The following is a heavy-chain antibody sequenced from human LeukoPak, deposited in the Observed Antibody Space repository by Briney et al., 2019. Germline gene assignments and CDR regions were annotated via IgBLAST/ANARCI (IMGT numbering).Heavy chain of an antibody. CDR3: ARGYCGGDCYLFDY. V-gene: IGHV4-59*01. J-gene: IGHJ4*02. D-gene: IGHD2-21*02. CDR2: IYYSGST. Sequence: PSETLSLTCTVSGGSISSYYWSWIRQPPGKGLEWIGYIYYSGSTNYNPSLKSRVTISVDTSKNQFSLKLSSVTAADTAVYYCARGYCGGDCYLFDYWGQGTLVTVSS. CDR1: GGSISSYY.